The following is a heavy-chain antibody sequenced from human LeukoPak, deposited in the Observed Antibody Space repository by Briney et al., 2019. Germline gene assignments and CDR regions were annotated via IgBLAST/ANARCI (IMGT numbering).Heavy chain of an antibody. V-gene: IGHV1-69*05. CDR3: AREVDDYGDYVFDY. CDR1: GGTFSGYA. CDR2: IIPIFGTA. D-gene: IGHD4-17*01. Sequence: ASVKVSCKASGGTFSGYAISWVRQAPEQGLEWMGGIIPIFGTANYAQKFQGRVTITTDESTSTAYMELSSLRSEDTAVYYCAREVDDYGDYVFDYWGQGTLVTVSS. J-gene: IGHJ4*02.